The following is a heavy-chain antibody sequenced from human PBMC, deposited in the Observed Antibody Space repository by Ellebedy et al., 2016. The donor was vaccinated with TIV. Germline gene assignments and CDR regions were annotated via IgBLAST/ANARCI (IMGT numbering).Heavy chain of an antibody. CDR1: GYTFTTYT. J-gene: IGHJ4*02. V-gene: IGHV1-3*01. CDR2: INAGNGKT. CDR3: ARETHYYDSRSDYPWGS. Sequence: ASVKVSCXASGYTFTTYTMHWVRQAPGQGLEWMGWINAGNGKTKSSQKFQGRVTITRDTSATTAYMELRSLRSEDTAMYYCARETHYYDSRSDYPWGSWGQGTLVTVSS. D-gene: IGHD3-22*01.